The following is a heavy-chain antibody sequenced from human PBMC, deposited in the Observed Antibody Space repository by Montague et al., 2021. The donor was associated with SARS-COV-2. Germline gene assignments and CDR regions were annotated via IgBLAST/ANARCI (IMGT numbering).Heavy chain of an antibody. J-gene: IGHJ4*02. CDR2: IYDTAST. D-gene: IGHD6-19*01. Sequence: SETLSLTCAVSGASIVSTDCWSWVRQPPGKGLEWIGEIYDTASTNYNQSLKSRFTMSVDKFNNQVSLQLKYPTAADTAVYFCMRAGGYVNRPPVWGQGALVIVSS. CDR1: GASIVSTDC. V-gene: IGHV4-4*02. CDR3: MRAGGYVNRPPV.